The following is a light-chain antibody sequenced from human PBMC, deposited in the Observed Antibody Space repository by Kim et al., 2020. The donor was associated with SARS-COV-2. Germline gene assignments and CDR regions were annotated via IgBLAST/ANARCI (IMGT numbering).Light chain of an antibody. CDR2: GAS. J-gene: IGKJ1*01. CDR1: QSVSSS. V-gene: IGKV3-15*01. CDR3: QQYLDWPPWT. Sequence: SPGERATLYCRASQSVSSSLAWYQQRPGQAPRLLISGASIRATGIPARFSGSGSGTDFNLTISGLQSDDFAVYYCQQYLDWPPWTFGQGTKVDIK.